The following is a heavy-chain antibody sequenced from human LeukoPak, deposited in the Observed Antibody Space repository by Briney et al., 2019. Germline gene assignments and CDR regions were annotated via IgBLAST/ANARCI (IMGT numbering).Heavy chain of an antibody. Sequence: GGSLRLSCAASGFTFSNHAMSWVRQAPGKRLEWVSALSSRGYRTFYAGSVKGRFTISRDNSKNTLYLQMSSLSAEDTAVYFCANYIQRPPGMDVWGQGTMVTVSS. CDR1: GFTFSNHA. V-gene: IGHV3-23*01. CDR2: LSSRGYRT. J-gene: IGHJ6*02. CDR3: ANYIQRPPGMDV. D-gene: IGHD2-15*01.